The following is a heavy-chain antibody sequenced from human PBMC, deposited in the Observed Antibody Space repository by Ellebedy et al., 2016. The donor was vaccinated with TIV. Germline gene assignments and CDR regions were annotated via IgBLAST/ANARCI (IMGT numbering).Heavy chain of an antibody. D-gene: IGHD3-10*01. CDR1: GDTLTSYY. CDR3: ARDREYYGSGSYPFDY. J-gene: IGHJ4*02. CDR2: ISAYNGNT. Sequence: AASVKVSCKASGDTLTSYYMHWARQAPGQGLEWMGWISAYNGNTNYAQKLQGRVTMTTDTSTSTAYMELRSLRSDDTAMYYCARDREYYGSGSYPFDYWGQGTLVTVSS. V-gene: IGHV1-18*04.